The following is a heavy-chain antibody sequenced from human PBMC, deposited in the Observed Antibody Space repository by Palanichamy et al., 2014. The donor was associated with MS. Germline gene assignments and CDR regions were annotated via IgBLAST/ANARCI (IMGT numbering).Heavy chain of an antibody. CDR1: GGHPHDVC. J-gene: IGHJ2*01. Sequence: QVQLVQSGAEVKKPGSSVKVSCWASGGHPHDVCYQVGCDTAPGQGLEWVGGIVPQFGTSNYAQNFQDRVSIVADESTNTAYMDLRSLRSDDTAVYYCAVKTTVTTRWYFDLWGRGTPVTVSS. D-gene: IGHD4-17*01. CDR2: IVPQFGTS. V-gene: IGHV1-69*01. CDR3: AVKTTVTTRWYFDL.